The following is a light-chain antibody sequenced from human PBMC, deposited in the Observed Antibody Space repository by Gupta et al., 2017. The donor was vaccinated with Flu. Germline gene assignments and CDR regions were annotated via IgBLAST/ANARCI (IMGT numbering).Light chain of an antibody. CDR1: QYFTGN. V-gene: IGKV3-15*01. CDR3: QQYRNCPIT. J-gene: IGKJ4*01. Sequence: EIVMTQSPATLSVSPGERVTLFCRASQYFTGNLAWYQQKRGQAPRLLISGGPTRATGVPARFSGSGSGTEFTLTISSLQSEDFAVYYCQQYRNCPITFGRGTMVDIK. CDR2: GGP.